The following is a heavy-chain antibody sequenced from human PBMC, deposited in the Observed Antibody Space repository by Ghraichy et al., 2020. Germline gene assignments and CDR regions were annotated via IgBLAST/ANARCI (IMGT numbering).Heavy chain of an antibody. CDR1: GFPIHSVYY. D-gene: IGHD2-15*01. Sequence: SQTLSLTCTVSGFPIHSVYYWGWVRQSPGKGLEWIASISHSGDTYHHPSLKSRVTISVDTSKNQFSLGLSSVTAADTAVYFCAGRFPGGPYHAFDIWGQGTMVTVSS. V-gene: IGHV4-38-2*02. CDR3: AGRFPGGPYHAFDI. J-gene: IGHJ3*02. CDR2: ISHSGDT.